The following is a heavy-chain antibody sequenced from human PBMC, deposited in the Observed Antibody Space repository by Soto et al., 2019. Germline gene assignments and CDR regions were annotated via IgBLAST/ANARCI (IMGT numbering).Heavy chain of an antibody. CDR3: AGPGRRLQYGYDY. J-gene: IGHJ4*02. CDR1: GGSISSSSYY. D-gene: IGHD5-18*01. CDR2: IYYSGST. Sequence: QLQLQESGPGLVKPSETLSLTCTVSGGSISSSSYYWGWIRQPPGKGLEWIGSIYYSGSTYYNPSIKSRVTIAVDTSKNQFSLKLSSVTAADTALYYCAGPGRRLQYGYDYWGQGTLVTVSS. V-gene: IGHV4-39*01.